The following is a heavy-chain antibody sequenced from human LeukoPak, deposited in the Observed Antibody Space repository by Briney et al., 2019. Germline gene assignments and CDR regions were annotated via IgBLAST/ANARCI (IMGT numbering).Heavy chain of an antibody. CDR3: ARGHWQLEF. Sequence: PGGSLRLSCAASGFTFSDYYMSWIRQAPGEPLEWVSYITPNGDVAYYADSVKGRFTISRDNAEKSLYLQMGSLRIEDTATYYCARGHWQLEFWGQGAQVTVSS. J-gene: IGHJ4*02. D-gene: IGHD1-1*01. CDR1: GFTFSDYY. CDR2: ITPNGDVA. V-gene: IGHV3-11*01.